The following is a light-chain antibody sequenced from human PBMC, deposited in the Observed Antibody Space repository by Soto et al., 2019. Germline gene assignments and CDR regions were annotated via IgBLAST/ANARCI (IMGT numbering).Light chain of an antibody. CDR2: NVN. CDR3: SSYRSSSTFV. CDR1: SSDVGSYDY. J-gene: IGLJ1*01. Sequence: QSALIQPPSVSGSPGQSVTISCTGTSSDVGSYDYVSWYQQHPGTVPKPMIYNVNTQPSGVPDRFSGSKSGNTASLTVSGLQAEDEADYYCSSYRSSSTFVFGTGTKLTVL. V-gene: IGLV2-11*01.